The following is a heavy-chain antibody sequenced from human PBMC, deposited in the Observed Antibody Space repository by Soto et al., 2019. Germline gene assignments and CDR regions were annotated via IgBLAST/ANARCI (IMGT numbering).Heavy chain of an antibody. D-gene: IGHD3-22*01. V-gene: IGHV1-58*01. J-gene: IGHJ6*02. CDR2: IVVGSGNT. CDR1: GFTFTSSA. Sequence: QMPLVQSGPEVKKPGTSVKVSCKASGFTFTSSAVQWVRQARGQRLEWIGWIVVGSGNTNYAQKFQERVTITRDMSTSTAYMELSSLRSEDTAVYYCAATYYYDSSGYQKYYYYGMDVWGQGTTVTVSS. CDR3: AATYYYDSSGYQKYYYYGMDV.